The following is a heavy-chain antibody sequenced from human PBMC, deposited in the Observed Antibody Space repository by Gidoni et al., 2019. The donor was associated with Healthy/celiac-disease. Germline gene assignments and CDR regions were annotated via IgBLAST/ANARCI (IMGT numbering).Heavy chain of an antibody. CDR2: IYYSGST. D-gene: IGHD3-10*01. J-gene: IGHJ4*02. Sequence: YIYYSGSTNYNPSLKSRVTISVDTSKNQFSLKLSSVTAADTAVYYCAREVGRYYYGSGSSRIWDYWGQGTLVTVSS. V-gene: IGHV4-59*01. CDR3: AREVGRYYYGSGSSRIWDY.